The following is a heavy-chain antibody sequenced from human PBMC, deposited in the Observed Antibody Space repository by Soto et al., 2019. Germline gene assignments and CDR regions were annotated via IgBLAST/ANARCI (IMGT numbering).Heavy chain of an antibody. CDR1: GGSISSGGYY. D-gene: IGHD1-26*01. CDR3: ARGGPTTPFDY. V-gene: IGHV4-31*03. CDR2: IYYSGST. J-gene: IGHJ4*02. Sequence: QVQLQESGPGLVKPSQTLSLTCTVSGGSISSGGYYWSWIRQHPGKGLEWIGYIYYSGSTYYNPSLKSXXTXSXXTSKNQFSLKLSSVTAADTAVYYCARGGPTTPFDYWGQGPLVTVSS.